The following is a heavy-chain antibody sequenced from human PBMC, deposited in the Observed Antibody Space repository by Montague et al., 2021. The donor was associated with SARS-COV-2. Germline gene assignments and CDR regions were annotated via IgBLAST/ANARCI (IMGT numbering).Heavy chain of an antibody. J-gene: IGHJ6*02. Sequence: PALVKPTQTLTLTCTFSGFSLSTSGMCVSWIRQPPGKALEWLARIDWDDDKYYSTSLKTRLTISKDTSKNQVVLTMTNMDPVDTATYYCARTHYDTLPGYYYDMDVWGQGTTVTVSS. V-gene: IGHV2-70*11. D-gene: IGHD3-9*01. CDR2: IDWDDDK. CDR3: ARTHYDTLPGYYYDMDV. CDR1: GFSLSTSGMC.